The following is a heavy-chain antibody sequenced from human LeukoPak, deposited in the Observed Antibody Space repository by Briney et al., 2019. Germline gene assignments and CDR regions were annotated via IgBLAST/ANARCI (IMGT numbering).Heavy chain of an antibody. D-gene: IGHD3-22*01. Sequence: GGSLRLSCAASGFSFSNYDMNWVRQAPGKGLEWVSYISSSGQTIYYADSVKGRFTISRDNAKNSLSLQMSSLRVEDTAVYYCASIRLIVLVGLDAADIWGQGTMVTVSS. V-gene: IGHV3-48*03. CDR3: ASIRLIVLVGLDAADI. CDR2: ISSSGQTI. J-gene: IGHJ3*02. CDR1: GFSFSNYD.